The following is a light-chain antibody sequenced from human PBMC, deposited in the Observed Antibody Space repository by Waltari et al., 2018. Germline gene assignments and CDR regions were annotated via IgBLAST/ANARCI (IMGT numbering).Light chain of an antibody. V-gene: IGKV1-5*03. Sequence: DIQMTQSPSTLSASVGDRVTITCRASQSLSSWLAWYQQTPGKAPKLLIYKASSLESGVPSRFSGSGSGTEFTLTISSLQPDDFATYYCQQYKSYRTFGQGTKVEIK. CDR3: QQYKSYRT. CDR1: QSLSSW. J-gene: IGKJ1*01. CDR2: KAS.